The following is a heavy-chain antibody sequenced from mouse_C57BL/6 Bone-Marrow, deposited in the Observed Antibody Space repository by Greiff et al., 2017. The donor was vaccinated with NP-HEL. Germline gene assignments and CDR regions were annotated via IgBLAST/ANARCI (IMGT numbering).Heavy chain of an antibody. D-gene: IGHD2-3*01. CDR2: IYPSDSET. CDR1: GYTFTSYW. Sequence: QVQLQQPGAELVRPGSSVKLSCKASGYTFTSYWMDWVKQRPGQGLEWIGNIYPSDSETHYNQKFKDKATLTVDKSSSTAYMQLSSLTSEDSAVYYCARGLLTTLDYWGQGTTLTVSS. V-gene: IGHV1-61*01. CDR3: ARGLLTTLDY. J-gene: IGHJ2*01.